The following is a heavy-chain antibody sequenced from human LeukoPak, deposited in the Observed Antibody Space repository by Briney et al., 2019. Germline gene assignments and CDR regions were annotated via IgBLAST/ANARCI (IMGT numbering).Heavy chain of an antibody. D-gene: IGHD3-3*01. J-gene: IGHJ6*03. CDR3: ARDLAGGSVTIFGVVAYYYMDV. V-gene: IGHV1-46*01. CDR2: INPSGGST. Sequence: ASVKVSCKASGYTFISYYMHWVRQAPGQGLEWMGIINPSGGSTSYAQKFQGRVTMTRYMSTSTVYMELSSLRSEDTAVYYCARDLAGGSVTIFGVVAYYYMDVWGKGTTVTVYS. CDR1: GYTFISYY.